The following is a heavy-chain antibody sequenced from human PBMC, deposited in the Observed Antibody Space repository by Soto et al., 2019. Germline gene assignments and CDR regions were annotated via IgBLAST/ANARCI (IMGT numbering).Heavy chain of an antibody. CDR2: ISVSGNNA. CDR1: GFAFSTFA. V-gene: IGHV3-23*01. D-gene: IGHD3-22*01. J-gene: IGHJ4*02. Sequence: GGSLRLSCAASGFAFSTFAMTWVRQAPGKGLEWVAAISVSGNNAYYADSVKGRFTISRDNSQNSVFLQMSSLRADDTAVYYCARDQLRPGILYSLGVLLPEYGLWGQGALVTVSS. CDR3: ARDQLRPGILYSLGVLLPEYGL.